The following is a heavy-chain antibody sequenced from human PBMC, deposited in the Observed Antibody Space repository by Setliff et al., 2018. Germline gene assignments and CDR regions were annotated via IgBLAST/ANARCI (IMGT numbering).Heavy chain of an antibody. J-gene: IGHJ2*01. Sequence: SETLSLTCTVSGGSISSSSYYWGWIRQPPGKGLEWIGSIYYSGSTYYNPSLKSRVTISVDTSKNQFSLKLSSVTAADTAVYYCARRPSGGWYFDLWGRGTLVTVSS. D-gene: IGHD2-15*01. CDR2: IYYSGST. CDR3: ARRPSGGWYFDL. V-gene: IGHV4-39*01. CDR1: GGSISSSSYY.